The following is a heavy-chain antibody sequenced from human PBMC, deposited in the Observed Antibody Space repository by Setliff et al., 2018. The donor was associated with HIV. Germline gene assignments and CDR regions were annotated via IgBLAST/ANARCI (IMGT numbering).Heavy chain of an antibody. V-gene: IGHV1-69*02. D-gene: IGHD3-16*01. CDR2: SIPILGIG. CDR1: GGTFTT. CDR3: ARCGAGEWHLYMDV. Sequence: SVKVSCKASGGTFTTINWVRQAPGQGLEWMGRSIPILGIGNDEQAQKFKGRVTFTADKSTSTVYMERSSLRSEDTAVYYCARCGAGEWHLYMDVWGKGTAVTVSS. J-gene: IGHJ6*03.